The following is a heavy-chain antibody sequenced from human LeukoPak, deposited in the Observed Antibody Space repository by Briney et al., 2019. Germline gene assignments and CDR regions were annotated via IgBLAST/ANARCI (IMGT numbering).Heavy chain of an antibody. CDR3: ASTKVMDGYSSSWYFDY. D-gene: IGHD6-13*01. J-gene: IGHJ4*02. Sequence: GASVKVSCKASGGTFSSYAISWVRQAPGQGLEWMGGIIPIFGTANYAQKFQGRVTITTDESTSTAYMELSSLRSEDTAVYYCASTKVMDGYSSSWYFDYWGQGTLVTVSS. CDR1: GGTFSSYA. CDR2: IIPIFGTA. V-gene: IGHV1-69*05.